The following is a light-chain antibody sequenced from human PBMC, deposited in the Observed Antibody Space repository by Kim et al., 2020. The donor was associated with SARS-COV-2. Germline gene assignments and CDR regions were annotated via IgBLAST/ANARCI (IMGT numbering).Light chain of an antibody. J-gene: IGKJ1*01. V-gene: IGKV3D-20*01. CDR3: QQYGSSPWT. CDR2: DAS. Sequence: SPGERATRSCGASQSVSSSSLAWYQQKPGQAPRLLIYDASSRATGIPDRFSGSGSGTDFTLTISRLEPEDFAVYYCQQYGSSPWTFGQGTKVDIK. CDR1: QSVSSSS.